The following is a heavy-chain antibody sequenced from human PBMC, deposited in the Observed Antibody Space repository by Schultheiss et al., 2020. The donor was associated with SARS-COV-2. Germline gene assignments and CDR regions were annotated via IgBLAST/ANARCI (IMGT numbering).Heavy chain of an antibody. CDR1: GFTFSNAW. V-gene: IGHV3-15*07. CDR2: IKSKTDGGTT. Sequence: GGSLRLSCAASGFTFSNAWMNWVRQAPGKGLEWVGRIKSKTDGGTTDYAAPVKGRFTISRDDSKNTLYLQMNSLRAEDTAVYYCARDGEPSLLRFLEHGWFDPWGQGTLVTVSS. CDR3: ARDGEPSLLRFLEHGWFDP. J-gene: IGHJ5*02. D-gene: IGHD3-3*01.